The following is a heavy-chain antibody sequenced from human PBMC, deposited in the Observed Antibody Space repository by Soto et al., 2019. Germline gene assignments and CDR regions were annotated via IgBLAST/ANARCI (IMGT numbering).Heavy chain of an antibody. CDR2: IGTAGDT. CDR3: ARGQEVGAHFFDS. V-gene: IGHV3-13*01. Sequence: GSLKLSCESSGLTFSGFDMHLVRQPTGKGLEWVSTIGTAGDTYYAVSVKGPFTISRDNAKNSLSLQMNSLRAGDTAVYFCARGQEVGAHFFDSWGQGTQVTVSS. D-gene: IGHD2-15*01. CDR1: GLTFSGFD. J-gene: IGHJ4*02.